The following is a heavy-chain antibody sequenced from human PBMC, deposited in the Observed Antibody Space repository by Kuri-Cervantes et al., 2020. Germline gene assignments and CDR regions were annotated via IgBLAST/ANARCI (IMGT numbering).Heavy chain of an antibody. Sequence: GGSLRLSCAASGFTFSSYWMSWVRQAPGKGLEWVANIKQDGSEKYYVDSVKGRFTISRDNAKNSLYLQMNSLRAEDTAVYYCARWHYYDPPRCFDPWGQGTLVTVSS. CDR2: IKQDGSEK. D-gene: IGHD3-22*01. CDR1: GFTFSSYW. CDR3: ARWHYYDPPRCFDP. J-gene: IGHJ5*02. V-gene: IGHV3-7*01.